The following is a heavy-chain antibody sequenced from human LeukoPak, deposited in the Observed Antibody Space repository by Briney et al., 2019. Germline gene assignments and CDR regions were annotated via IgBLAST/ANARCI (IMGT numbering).Heavy chain of an antibody. J-gene: IGHJ4*02. CDR1: GFIFNDYW. Sequence: GGSLRLSCAVSGFIFNDYWMAWVRQAPGKGLEWVAVISYDGSNKYYADSVKGRFTISRDNSKNTLYLQMNSLRAEDTAVYYCARDIVVVPAALDYWGQGTLVTVSS. D-gene: IGHD2-2*01. V-gene: IGHV3-30-3*01. CDR2: ISYDGSNK. CDR3: ARDIVVVPAALDY.